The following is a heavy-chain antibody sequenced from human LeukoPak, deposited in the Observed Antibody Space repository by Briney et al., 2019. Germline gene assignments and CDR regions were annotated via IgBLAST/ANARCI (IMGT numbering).Heavy chain of an antibody. J-gene: IGHJ6*02. V-gene: IGHV1-69*13. D-gene: IGHD6-6*01. Sequence: SVKVSCKASGGTFSSYAISWVRQAPGRGLEWMGGIIPIFGTANYAQKFQGRVTITADESTSTAYMELSSLRSEDTAVYYCARGRYRQLVTERPYYYYYYGMDVWGQGTTVTVSS. CDR1: GGTFSSYA. CDR3: ARGRYRQLVTERPYYYYYYGMDV. CDR2: IIPIFGTA.